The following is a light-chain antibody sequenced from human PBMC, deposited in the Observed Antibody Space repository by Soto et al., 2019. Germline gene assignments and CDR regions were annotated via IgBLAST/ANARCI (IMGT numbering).Light chain of an antibody. V-gene: IGKV3-20*01. Sequence: EIVLMQSPGTLSLSPGERAALSCRASQSLSSSYLAWYQQKPGQAPRLLIYGASTRATGIPDRFSGIGSGTDFSLTVSRLEPEDFAVYFCQQYHTAPPSFGQGTKVDIK. J-gene: IGKJ1*01. CDR3: QQYHTAPPS. CDR2: GAS. CDR1: QSLSSSY.